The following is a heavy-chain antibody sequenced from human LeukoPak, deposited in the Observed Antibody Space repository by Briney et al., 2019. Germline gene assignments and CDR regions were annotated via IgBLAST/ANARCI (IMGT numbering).Heavy chain of an antibody. CDR3: ARQRASTVTDYYYGMDV. CDR2: ISPGDSDT. J-gene: IGHJ6*02. V-gene: IGHV5-51*01. D-gene: IGHD4-17*01. CDR1: GYSFTNYW. Sequence: GESLKISCKGSGYSFTNYWIAWVRQMPGKGLEWMGIISPGDSDTRYSPSFQGQVTISADKSITTAYLQWSSLKASDTAMYYCARQRASTVTDYYYGMDVWGQGTTVTVSS.